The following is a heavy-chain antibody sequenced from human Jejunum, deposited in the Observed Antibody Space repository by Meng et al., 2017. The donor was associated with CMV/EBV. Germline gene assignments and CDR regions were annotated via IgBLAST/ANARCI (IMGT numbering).Heavy chain of an antibody. CDR1: GGSISSSNYY. CDR3: VRETTGTTSGGWFDP. J-gene: IGHJ5*02. D-gene: IGHD1-1*01. CDR2: IHYSGNI. Sequence: LQWQESGPGLVKPSETLALTCTVSGGSISSSNYYWDWIRQPPGKGLEWIGTIHYSGNIYYNLSLKSRITISVDTSKNQFSLKLTSVTAADTAVYYCVRETTGTTSGGWFDPWGQGTLVTVSS. V-gene: IGHV4-39*07.